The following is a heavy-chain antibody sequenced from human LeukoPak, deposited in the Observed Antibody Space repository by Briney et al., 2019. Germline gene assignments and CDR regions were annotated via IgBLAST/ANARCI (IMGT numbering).Heavy chain of an antibody. CDR1: GYTFTSYG. Sequence: ASVKVSCKASGYTFTSYGISWVRQAPGQGLEWMGWISAYNGNTNYAQKLQGRVTMTTDTSTGTAYMELRSLRSDDTAVYYCARDMFDYYDSSGYYYGVYWGQGTLVTVSS. CDR2: ISAYNGNT. D-gene: IGHD3-22*01. V-gene: IGHV1-18*01. CDR3: ARDMFDYYDSSGYYYGVY. J-gene: IGHJ4*02.